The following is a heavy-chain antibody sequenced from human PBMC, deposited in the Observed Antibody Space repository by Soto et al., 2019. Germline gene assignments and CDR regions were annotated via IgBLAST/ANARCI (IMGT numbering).Heavy chain of an antibody. CDR3: ARDNPGGASIDY. CDR2: ISSSSSYI. CDR1: GFTFSSYS. D-gene: IGHD3-16*01. Sequence: EVQLVESGGGLVKPGGSLRHSCAASGFTFSSYSMNWVRQAPGKGLEWVSSISSSSSYIYYADSVKGRFTISRDNAKNSLYLQMNRLRAEDTAVYYCARDNPGGASIDYWGQGTLVTVSS. V-gene: IGHV3-21*01. J-gene: IGHJ4*02.